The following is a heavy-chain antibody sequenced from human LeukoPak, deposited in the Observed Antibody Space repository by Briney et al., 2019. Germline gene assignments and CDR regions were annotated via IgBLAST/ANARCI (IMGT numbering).Heavy chain of an antibody. D-gene: IGHD6-13*01. V-gene: IGHV3-23*01. J-gene: IGHJ4*02. CDR1: GFSFSTYS. Sequence: GGSLRLSCAASGFSFSTYSFSWVRQAPGKGLEWVSGISASGGDTYYADSVKGRFTISRDISKNTLYLQVNSLRAEDTAVYYCAKDRVPAAGTSCDHWGQGTLVTVSS. CDR2: ISASGGDT. CDR3: AKDRVPAAGTSCDH.